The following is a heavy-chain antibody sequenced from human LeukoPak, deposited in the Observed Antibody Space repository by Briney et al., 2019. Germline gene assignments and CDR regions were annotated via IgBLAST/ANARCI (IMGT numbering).Heavy chain of an antibody. Sequence: GGSLRLSCAASGFTFDDYAMHWVRQAPGKGLKWVSGIGSGSGGRTYYADSVKGRFSISRDNSRDTLNLQMNSLRAEDAAIYYCVQSTAWYRSSWYLIYWGQGILVTVSS. CDR2: IGSGSGGRT. J-gene: IGHJ4*02. V-gene: IGHV3-23*01. CDR1: GFTFDDYA. D-gene: IGHD6-13*01. CDR3: VQSTAWYRSSWYLIY.